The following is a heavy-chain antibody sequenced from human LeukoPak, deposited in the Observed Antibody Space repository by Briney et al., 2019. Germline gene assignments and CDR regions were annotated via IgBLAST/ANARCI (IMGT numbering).Heavy chain of an antibody. CDR2: ISSGGDHM. J-gene: IGHJ4*02. CDR3: AIAPLSAVVLY. D-gene: IGHD2-21*01. Sequence: GGSLRLSCAGSGFSFSTYTMTWVRQAPGKGLEWVASISSGGDHMFYIDSVKGRFTISRDDAGNSLHLQMNSLRAEDTAVYYCAIAPLSAVVLYWGQGTLVTVSS. CDR1: GFSFSTYT. V-gene: IGHV3-21*06.